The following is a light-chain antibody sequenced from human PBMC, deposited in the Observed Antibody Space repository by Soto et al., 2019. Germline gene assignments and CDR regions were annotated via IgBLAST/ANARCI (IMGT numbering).Light chain of an antibody. CDR2: EVS. J-gene: IGLJ1*01. V-gene: IGLV2-8*01. CDR3: SSYAGSLYV. Sequence: QSVLTQPPSASGSPGQSVTISCTGTSSDVGGYNYVSWYQQHPGKAQKLMIYEVSKRPSGVPDRFSGSKSGNTASLTVSGLQAEDEADYYCSSYAGSLYVFGTGTKVTVL. CDR1: SSDVGGYNY.